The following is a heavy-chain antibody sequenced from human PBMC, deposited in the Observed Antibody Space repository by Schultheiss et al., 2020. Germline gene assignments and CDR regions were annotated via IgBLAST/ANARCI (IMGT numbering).Heavy chain of an antibody. CDR3: ARGDGELPKYYFDY. Sequence: SQTLSLTCAVSGGSFSGYYWSWIRQPPGKGLEWIGEINHSGSTNYNPSLKSRVTISVDTSKNQFSLKLSSVTAADTAVYYCARGDGELPKYYFDYWGQGTPVTVSS. CDR2: INHSGST. J-gene: IGHJ4*02. V-gene: IGHV4-34*01. D-gene: IGHD1-26*01. CDR1: GGSFSGYY.